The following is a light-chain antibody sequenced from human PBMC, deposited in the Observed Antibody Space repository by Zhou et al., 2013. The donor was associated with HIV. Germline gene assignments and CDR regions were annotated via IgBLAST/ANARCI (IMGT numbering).Light chain of an antibody. CDR3: QHYGGSPRFT. CDR2: GAS. J-gene: IGKJ4*01. Sequence: EIVLTQSPGTLSLSPGERAALSCRASQSVSSNKLAWYQQKAGQAPRLLIYGASSRATGIPDRFSGSGFGTDFTLTISRLEPEDFAVYYCQHYGGSPRFTFGGGTKVEIK. V-gene: IGKV3-20*01. CDR1: QSVSSNK.